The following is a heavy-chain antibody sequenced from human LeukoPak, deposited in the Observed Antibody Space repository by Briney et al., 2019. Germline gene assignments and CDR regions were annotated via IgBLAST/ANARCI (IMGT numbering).Heavy chain of an antibody. D-gene: IGHD3-10*01. CDR3: AKDEKAMVRGVNY. Sequence: GGSLRLSCAASGFTFSSYGMHWVRQAPGKGLEWVAFIRYDGSNKYYADSVKGRFTISRDNSKNTLYLQMNSLRAEDTAVYYCAKDEKAMVRGVNYWGQGTLVTVSS. J-gene: IGHJ4*02. CDR2: IRYDGSNK. CDR1: GFTFSSYG. V-gene: IGHV3-30*02.